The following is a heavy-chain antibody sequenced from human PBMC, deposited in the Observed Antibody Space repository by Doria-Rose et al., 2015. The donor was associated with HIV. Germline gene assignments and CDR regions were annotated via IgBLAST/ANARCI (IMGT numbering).Heavy chain of an antibody. CDR1: GASVSSRGYY. Sequence: QVQLQESGPGLVKPSETLSLTCSVSGASVSSRGYYWNWIRQVPGKGLESLGYTYYTGTSDYSPSLKSRLNMAVDTSKNQFSLKLSFVTVADTAVYYCARMGSYRELDYGDQGALVIVSA. V-gene: IGHV4-31*03. D-gene: IGHD3-3*01. CDR2: TYYTGTS. CDR3: ARMGSYRELDY. J-gene: IGHJ4*02.